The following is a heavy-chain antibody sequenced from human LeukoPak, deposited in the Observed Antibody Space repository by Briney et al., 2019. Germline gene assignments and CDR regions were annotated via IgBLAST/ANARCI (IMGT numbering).Heavy chain of an antibody. J-gene: IGHJ6*03. CDR1: GGSFSGYY. CDR3: ARLKFGRITVVRGAHMDV. D-gene: IGHD3-10*01. CDR2: INHSGST. Sequence: SETLSLTCAVYGGSFSGYYWSWIRQPPGKGLEWIGEINHSGSTNYNPSLKSRVTIPVDTSKNQFSLKLSSVTAADTAVYYCARLKFGRITVVRGAHMDVWGKGTTVTISS. V-gene: IGHV4-34*01.